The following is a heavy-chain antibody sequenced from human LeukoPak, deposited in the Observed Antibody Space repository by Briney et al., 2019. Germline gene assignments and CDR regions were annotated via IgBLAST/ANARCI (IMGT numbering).Heavy chain of an antibody. J-gene: IGHJ4*02. Sequence: GGSLRLSCAASGFTFTSYSMNWVRQAPGKGLEWVSTISGGGGSTYYADSVKGRFTISRDNSKNTLYLQVNSLRAEDTAVYYCAKERIQLWSIDYWGQGTLVTVSS. D-gene: IGHD5-18*01. CDR3: AKERIQLWSIDY. V-gene: IGHV3-23*01. CDR1: GFTFTSYS. CDR2: ISGGGGST.